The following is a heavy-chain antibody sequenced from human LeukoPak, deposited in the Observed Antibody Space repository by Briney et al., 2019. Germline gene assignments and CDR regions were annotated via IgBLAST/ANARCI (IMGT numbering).Heavy chain of an antibody. J-gene: IGHJ3*02. CDR1: GGSISSGDYP. CDR3: ARQKCTSTSCLTKNAFDI. D-gene: IGHD2-2*01. CDR2: IFHTGYT. Sequence: SETLSLTCTVSGGSISSGDYPWSWIRQPPGKGLEWIGYIFHTGYTSYNPSLKSRVTISVDTSKNQFSLDLSSVTAADTAVYYCARQKCTSTSCLTKNAFDIWGQGTMVTVSS. V-gene: IGHV4-30-2*01.